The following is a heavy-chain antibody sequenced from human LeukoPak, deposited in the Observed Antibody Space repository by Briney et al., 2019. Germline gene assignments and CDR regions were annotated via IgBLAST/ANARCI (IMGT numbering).Heavy chain of an antibody. J-gene: IGHJ3*02. Sequence: ASVNVSCKASGGTFSSYAISWVRQAPGQGLEWMGGIIPIFGTANYAQKFQGRVTITADESTSTAYMELSSLRSEDTAVYYCAREGLQLRDAFDIWGQGTVVTVSS. CDR3: AREGLQLRDAFDI. CDR1: GGTFSSYA. CDR2: IIPIFGTA. V-gene: IGHV1-69*13. D-gene: IGHD5-24*01.